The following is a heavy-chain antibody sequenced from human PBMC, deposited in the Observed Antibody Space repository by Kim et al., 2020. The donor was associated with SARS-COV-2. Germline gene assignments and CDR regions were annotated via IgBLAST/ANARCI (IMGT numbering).Heavy chain of an antibody. CDR3: ARERLRERLWFGEPHYYGMDV. CDR2: ISAYNGNT. D-gene: IGHD3-10*01. V-gene: IGHV1-18*04. J-gene: IGHJ6*02. CDR1: GYTFTNYG. Sequence: ASVKVSCKASGYTFTNYGISWVRQAPGQGLEWMGWISAYNGNTNYAQKLQGRVTMTTDTSTSTTYMELRSLRSDDTAVYYCARERLRERLWFGEPHYYGMDVWGQGTTVTVSS.